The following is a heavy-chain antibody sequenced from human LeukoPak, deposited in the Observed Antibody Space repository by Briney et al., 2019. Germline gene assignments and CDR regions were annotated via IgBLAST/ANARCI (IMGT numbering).Heavy chain of an antibody. CDR2: ISGSCGST. V-gene: IGHV3-23*01. D-gene: IGHD3-9*01. CDR1: EFTFSSYA. CDR3: AKDTGYSVYYFDY. J-gene: IGHJ4*02. Sequence: GGSLRLSCAAIEFTFSSYAMSWGRQAPGEGLEWVSGISGSCGSTYYAVSVKGRFTISRDNSKSTLYLEMNSLRAEDTAVYYCAKDTGYSVYYFDYWGQGTLVTVSS.